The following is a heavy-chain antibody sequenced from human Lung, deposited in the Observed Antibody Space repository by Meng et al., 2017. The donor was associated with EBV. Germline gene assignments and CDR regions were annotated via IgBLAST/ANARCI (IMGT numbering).Heavy chain of an antibody. CDR2: TYYRSKWYN. J-gene: IGHJ2*01. CDR3: ARGATSVFDL. V-gene: IGHV6-1*01. Sequence: QLQLQQSEPGLVKPSPTLSMPFGTSEASVSSSSAAWTWIRQSPSRGLEWLGRTYYRSKWYNDYAVFVKSRITINPDKSKNQFSLQLNSVTPEDTAVYYCARGATSVFDLWGRGTLVTVSS. CDR1: EASVSSSSAA.